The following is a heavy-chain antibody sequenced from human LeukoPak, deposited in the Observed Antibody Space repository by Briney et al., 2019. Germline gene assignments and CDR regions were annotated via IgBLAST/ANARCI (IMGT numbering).Heavy chain of an antibody. D-gene: IGHD3-22*01. Sequence: SETLSLTCTVSGYSISSYYYWGWIRQPPGKGLEWIGRIYTSGSTNYNPSLKSRVTMSVGTSKNQFSLKLNSVTAADTAVYYCARTNYYYDSSGYQYNYFDYWGQGTLVTVSS. CDR2: IYTSGST. V-gene: IGHV4-38-2*02. J-gene: IGHJ4*02. CDR3: ARTNYYYDSSGYQYNYFDY. CDR1: GYSISSYYY.